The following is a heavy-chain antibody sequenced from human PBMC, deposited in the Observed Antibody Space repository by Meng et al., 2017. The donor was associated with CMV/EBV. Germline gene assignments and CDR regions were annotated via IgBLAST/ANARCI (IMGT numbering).Heavy chain of an antibody. V-gene: IGHV4-34*01. J-gene: IGHJ4*02. D-gene: IGHD3-22*01. CDR2: INHSGST. CDR3: ARGRYYYDSSGYAYFDY. CDR1: GGSFSGYY. Sequence: SETLSLTCAVYGGSFSGYYWSWIRQPPGKGLEWIGEINHSGSTNYNPSLKSRVTISVDTSKNQFSLKLSSVTAADTAVYYCARGRYYYDSSGYAYFDYWGQGTQVTVSS.